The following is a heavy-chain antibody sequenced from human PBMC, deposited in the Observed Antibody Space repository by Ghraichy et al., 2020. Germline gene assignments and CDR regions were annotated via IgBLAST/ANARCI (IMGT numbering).Heavy chain of an antibody. J-gene: IGHJ4*02. CDR3: ARDLRGPYGSGSFYH. CDR2: ISSSGSTI. D-gene: IGHD3-10*01. Sequence: GGSLRLSCAASGFNFRTYTMTWVRLAPGKGLEWLSYISSSGSTIYYADSVKGRFTISRDNAKNSLSLQMSSLRGEDTAVYYCARDLRGPYGSGSFYHWGQGTLVTGSS. V-gene: IGHV3-48*01. CDR1: GFNFRTYT.